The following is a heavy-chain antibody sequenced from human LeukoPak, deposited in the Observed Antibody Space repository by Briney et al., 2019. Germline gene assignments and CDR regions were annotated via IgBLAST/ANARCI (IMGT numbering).Heavy chain of an antibody. Sequence: SETLSLTCTVSGVSITSDYWSWIRQPPGKGQEFLAYISYTETTNYNPSLKSRATISIDTSKNQFSLILNSVTAADTAIYYCARLEKVDFMTYHYFPFWGRGTLVTVSS. CDR1: GVSITSDY. J-gene: IGHJ2*01. CDR3: ARLEKVDFMTYHYFPF. CDR2: ISYTETT. D-gene: IGHD3/OR15-3a*01. V-gene: IGHV4-59*01.